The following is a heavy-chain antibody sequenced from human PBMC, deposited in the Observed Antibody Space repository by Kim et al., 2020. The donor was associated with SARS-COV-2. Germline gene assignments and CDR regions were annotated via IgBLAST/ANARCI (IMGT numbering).Heavy chain of an antibody. D-gene: IGHD3-10*01. CDR3: AKGEGEFDY. CDR2: GSI. V-gene: IGHV3-9*01. J-gene: IGHJ4*02. Sequence: GSIGYADSVKGRFTISSDNAKNSLYLQMNSLRAEDTALYYCAKGEGEFDYWGQGTLVTVSS.